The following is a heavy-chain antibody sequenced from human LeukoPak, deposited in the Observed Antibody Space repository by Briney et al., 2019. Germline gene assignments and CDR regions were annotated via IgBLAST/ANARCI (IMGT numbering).Heavy chain of an antibody. CDR1: GYRFTGYY. V-gene: IGHV1-3*01. D-gene: IGHD6-13*01. J-gene: IGHJ5*02. CDR3: AKAHSSSWYSP. Sequence: ASVKVSCKASGYRFTGYYLHWVRQAPGQRLEWMGWINAGNGNTKYSQKFQGRVTITRDTSASTAYMELSSLRSEDTAVYYCAKAHSSSWYSPWGQGTLVTVSS. CDR2: INAGNGNT.